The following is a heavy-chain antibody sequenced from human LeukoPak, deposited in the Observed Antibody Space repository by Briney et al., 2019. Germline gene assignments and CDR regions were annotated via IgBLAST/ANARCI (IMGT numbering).Heavy chain of an antibody. CDR3: ARVRMGDTVSDFYYYYMDV. CDR1: GFTFSSYA. Sequence: GGSLRVSCAASGFTFSSYAMSWVRQGPGKGLGGGAAISGSGASTYYADSVKGGLTISRDSSKNTLYLQMGSLRVEDMAVYDCARVRMGDTVSDFYYYYMDVCGKGTT. J-gene: IGHJ6*03. D-gene: IGHD1-26*01. CDR2: ISGSGAST. V-gene: IGHV3-23*01.